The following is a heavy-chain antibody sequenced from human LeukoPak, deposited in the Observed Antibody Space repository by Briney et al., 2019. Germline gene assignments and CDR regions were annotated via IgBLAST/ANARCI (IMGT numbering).Heavy chain of an antibody. D-gene: IGHD3-10*01. Sequence: HPGGSLRLSCAASGFTFSRNVMHWVRQAPGKGLEWVALISYDGNNKFYADSVKGRFTISRDNSRNTLYLQMNSLRGEDAAVYSCARGGIPTGPYYYFYYMDVWGKGTAVTVSS. J-gene: IGHJ6*03. CDR3: ARGGIPTGPYYYFYYMDV. CDR2: ISYDGNNK. V-gene: IGHV3-30*01. CDR1: GFTFSRNV.